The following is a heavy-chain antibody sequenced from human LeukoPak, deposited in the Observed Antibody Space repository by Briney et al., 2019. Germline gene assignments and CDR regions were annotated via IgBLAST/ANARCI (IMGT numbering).Heavy chain of an antibody. V-gene: IGHV4-34*01. CDR2: INHSGST. Sequence: PSETLSLTCAVYGGSFSGYYWSWIRQPPGKGLEWIGEINHSGSTNYNPSLKSRVTISVDTSKNQFSLKLSSVTAADTAVYYCARGDYGDYDTSVFFFDYWGQGTLVTVSS. J-gene: IGHJ4*02. D-gene: IGHD4-17*01. CDR3: ARGDYGDYDTSVFFFDY. CDR1: GGSFSGYY.